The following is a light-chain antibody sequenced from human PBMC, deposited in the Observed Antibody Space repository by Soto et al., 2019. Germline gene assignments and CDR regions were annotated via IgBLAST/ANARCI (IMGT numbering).Light chain of an antibody. CDR1: QSISSH. Sequence: EIVMTQSPVTLSVSPGERATLSCRASQSISSHLAWYQQKPGQAPRLLIHAASTRATGIPARFSGSGSTTEFTLAISSLQSEDFAVYYCQQYYTGPPGTFGQGTKVDIK. CDR3: QQYYTGPPGT. CDR2: AAS. V-gene: IGKV3-15*01. J-gene: IGKJ1*01.